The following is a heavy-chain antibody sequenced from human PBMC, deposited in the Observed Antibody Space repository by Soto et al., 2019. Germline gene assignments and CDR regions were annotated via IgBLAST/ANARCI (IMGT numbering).Heavy chain of an antibody. V-gene: IGHV1-18*01. CDR1: GFTFISYG. CDR3: ARAGYSTNWLGLLGTGAHGVEIDY. D-gene: IGHD6-13*01. Sequence: QIQLVQSGTEVKKPGATVRVSCKASGFTFISYGISWVRQAPGQGLEWMGWISTYNVNTNYAQKFQGRVTMATDTSTSTAHMELRSLRPDDPAVYYCARAGYSTNWLGLLGTGAHGVEIDYWGQGTQVTVSS. J-gene: IGHJ4*02. CDR2: ISTYNVNT.